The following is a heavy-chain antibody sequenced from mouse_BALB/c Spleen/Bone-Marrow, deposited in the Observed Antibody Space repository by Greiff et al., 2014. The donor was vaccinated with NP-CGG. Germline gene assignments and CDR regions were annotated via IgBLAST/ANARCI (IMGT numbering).Heavy chain of an antibody. V-gene: IGHV4-1*02. D-gene: IGHD1-1*01. CDR2: INPDSKTK. CDR1: GFDFRTYW. CDR3: ARMGYYGWLAY. J-gene: IGHJ3*01. Sequence: VQLKESGGGLVQPGGSLKLSCAASGFDFRTYWMSWVRQAPGKGLEWIGEINPDSKTKNYAPSLKDKFIISRDNAKNTLYLQMSKVRSEDTALYYCARMGYYGWLAYWGQGTLVTVSA.